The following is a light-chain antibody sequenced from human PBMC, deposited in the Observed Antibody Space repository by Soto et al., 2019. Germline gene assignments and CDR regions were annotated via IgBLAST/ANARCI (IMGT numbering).Light chain of an antibody. Sequence: DNQMTQSPSTLSASVGDSVTITCRASQSIGSWLAWYKQTPGEAPKLLIYKASTLQSGVPSRFSGSGSGTEFTLTISSLQPDDFAPYYCQQYNTSPSTFGQGTKLDI. V-gene: IGKV1-5*03. CDR2: KAS. CDR1: QSIGSW. J-gene: IGKJ2*01. CDR3: QQYNTSPST.